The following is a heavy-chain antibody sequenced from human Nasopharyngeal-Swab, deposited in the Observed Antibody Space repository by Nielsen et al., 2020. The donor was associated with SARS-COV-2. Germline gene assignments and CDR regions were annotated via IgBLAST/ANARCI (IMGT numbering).Heavy chain of an antibody. CDR1: GFTFSAYG. D-gene: IGHD1-26*01. V-gene: IGHV3-30*18. CDR2: ISYDGSNT. CDR3: AKPSSGTYFSAFDI. J-gene: IGHJ3*02. Sequence: GESLKISCAASGFTFSAYGMHWVRQAPGKGLEWVAVISYDGSNTYNADSVKGRFTISRDNSKNTLYLQMNSLRAEDTAVYYCAKPSSGTYFSAFDIWGQGTMVTVSS.